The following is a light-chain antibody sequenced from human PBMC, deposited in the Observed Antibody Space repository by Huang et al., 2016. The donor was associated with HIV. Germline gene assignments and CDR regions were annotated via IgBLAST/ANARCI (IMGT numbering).Light chain of an antibody. V-gene: IGKV3-15*01. CDR2: GSS. CDR1: QSVFKN. CDR3: QQYNTSPRT. Sequence: ENLMTQSPSTLSVSPGESATLSCRASQSVFKNLAWYQQKSGQAPKLRIYGSSTRAAGIPARFSGSGSGTDFTLTISSLQSEDFAVYYCQQYNTSPRTFGQGTKVEV. J-gene: IGKJ1*01.